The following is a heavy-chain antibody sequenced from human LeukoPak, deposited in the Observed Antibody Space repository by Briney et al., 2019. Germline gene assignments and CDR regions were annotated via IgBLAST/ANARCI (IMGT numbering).Heavy chain of an antibody. CDR3: ARRLGYYGSGSQIGY. Sequence: SETLSLTCTVSGGSISSSSYYWGWIRQPPGKGLEWIVSIYYSGSTYYNPSLKSRVTISVDTSKNQFSLKLSSVTAADTAVYYCARRLGYYGSGSQIGYWGQGTLVTVSS. CDR1: GGSISSSSYY. V-gene: IGHV4-39*01. D-gene: IGHD3-10*01. J-gene: IGHJ4*02. CDR2: IYYSGST.